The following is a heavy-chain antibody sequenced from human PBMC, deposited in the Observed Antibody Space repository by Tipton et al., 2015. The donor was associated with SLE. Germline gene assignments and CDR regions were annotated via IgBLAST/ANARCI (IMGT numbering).Heavy chain of an antibody. Sequence: TLSLTCTVSGGSISGSSYYWAWIRQPPGKGPEWIGRLTNSGNTYYTPSFQSRVTMSVDTSKNHFSLKLSSVTAADTAVYYCARHDTNYGRNWFDPWGQGTLATVSS. CDR2: LTNSGNT. V-gene: IGHV4-39*01. D-gene: IGHD2-8*01. J-gene: IGHJ5*02. CDR3: ARHDTNYGRNWFDP. CDR1: GGSISGSSYY.